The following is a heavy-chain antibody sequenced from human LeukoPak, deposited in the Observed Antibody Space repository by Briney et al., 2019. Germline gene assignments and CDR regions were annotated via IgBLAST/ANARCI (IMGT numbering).Heavy chain of an antibody. CDR1: GYTFTGYY. V-gene: IGHV1-2*02. CDR2: INPNSGGT. D-gene: IGHD1-20*01. J-gene: IGHJ5*02. CDR3: ARDPPNWNLVGESGWFDP. Sequence: ASVKVSCKASGYTFTGYYMHWVRQAPGQGLGWMGWINPNSGGTNYAQKFQGRVTMTRDTSISTAYMELSRLRSDDTAVYYCARDPPNWNLVGESGWFDPWGQGTLVTVSS.